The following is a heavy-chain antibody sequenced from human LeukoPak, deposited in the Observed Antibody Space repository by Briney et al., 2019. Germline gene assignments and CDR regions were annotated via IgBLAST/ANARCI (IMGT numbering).Heavy chain of an antibody. Sequence: ASLKVSCKASGYTFTGYYMHSVRQAPGHELEWMGWINPYSVGTNYAPKCPGRVTMTRDSSISTAYMALSRLRSDDTAVYYCARVAVSYWYFDLWGRGTLVTVSS. CDR2: INPYSVGT. CDR1: GYTFTGYY. D-gene: IGHD3-10*01. J-gene: IGHJ2*01. V-gene: IGHV1-2*02. CDR3: ARVAVSYWYFDL.